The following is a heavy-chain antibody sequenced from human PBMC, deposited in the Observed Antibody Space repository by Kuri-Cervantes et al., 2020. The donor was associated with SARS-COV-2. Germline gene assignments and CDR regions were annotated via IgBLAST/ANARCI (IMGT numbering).Heavy chain of an antibody. V-gene: IGHV1-18*04. D-gene: IGHD2-21*02. CDR2: ISIKQGDT. Sequence: ASVKVSCKTSGYTFTSYGISWVRQAPGQGLEWMGWISIKQGDTNYAQKFQGRVTMTTDTSTSTACMELRSLRSDDTAVYYCARVCGGDCADNYYYYYGMDVWGQGTAVTVSS. CDR3: ARVCGGDCADNYYYYYGMDV. J-gene: IGHJ6*02. CDR1: GYTFTSYG.